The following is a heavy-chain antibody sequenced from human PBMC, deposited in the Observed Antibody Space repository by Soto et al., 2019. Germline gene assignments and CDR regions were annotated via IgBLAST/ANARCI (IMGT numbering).Heavy chain of an antibody. D-gene: IGHD1-1*01. CDR2: IIPIFGAA. CDR1: GGTFSSST. V-gene: IGHV1-69*13. Sequence: GASVKVSCKASGGTFSSSTITWVRQAPGQGLEWMGRIIPIFGAAHYAQKLQGRVTMSADESTNTAYMEVSSLTSEDTAVYYCARGRGTGIEIRLQYWGQGTKVTVAS. J-gene: IGHJ4*01. CDR3: ARGRGTGIEIRLQY.